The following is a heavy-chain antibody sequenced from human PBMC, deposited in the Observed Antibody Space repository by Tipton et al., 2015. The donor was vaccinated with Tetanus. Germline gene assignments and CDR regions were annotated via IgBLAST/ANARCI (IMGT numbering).Heavy chain of an antibody. CDR1: GDSISSSEYY. CDR2: VYSDGSA. Sequence: TLSLTCTVSGDSISSSEYYWGWIRQPPGEGLEWIASVYSDGSAYTNPSLKSRIAISIDTSGSQFSLKVHSVTAADTALYYCTRHVVEAVPRWFDSWGQATLVTVSS. V-gene: IGHV4-39*01. CDR3: TRHVVEAVPRWFDS. J-gene: IGHJ5*01. D-gene: IGHD3-10*01.